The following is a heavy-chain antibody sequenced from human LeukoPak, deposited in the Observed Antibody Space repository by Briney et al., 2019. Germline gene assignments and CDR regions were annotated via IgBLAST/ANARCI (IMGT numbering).Heavy chain of an antibody. Sequence: LAGGSLRLSCTASGFTFSSYSKNWVRQAPGKGLEWVSYISHSSSTIYYADSVKGRFTISRDNAKNSLYLQVNSLRDEDTAVYYCVKDSWLGELQGDYFDYWGQGTLVTVSS. D-gene: IGHD3-10*01. J-gene: IGHJ4*02. CDR3: VKDSWLGELQGDYFDY. CDR2: ISHSSSTI. CDR1: GFTFSSYS. V-gene: IGHV3-48*02.